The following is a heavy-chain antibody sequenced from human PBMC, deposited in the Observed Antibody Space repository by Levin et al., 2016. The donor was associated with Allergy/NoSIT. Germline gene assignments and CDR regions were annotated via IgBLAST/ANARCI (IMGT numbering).Heavy chain of an antibody. V-gene: IGHV4-39*02. CDR1: GGSISSSNSY. CDR2: IYYSGST. D-gene: IGHD1-26*01. J-gene: IGHJ5*02. CDR3: ARLPLLQARYYWVDP. Sequence: SETLSLTCTVSGGSISSSNSYWGWIRQPPGKGLEWIGNIYYSGSTYYNPSLKSRVTISVDTSKNHFSLKLTSVTAADTAVYYCARLPLLQARYYWVDPWGQGTLVTVSS.